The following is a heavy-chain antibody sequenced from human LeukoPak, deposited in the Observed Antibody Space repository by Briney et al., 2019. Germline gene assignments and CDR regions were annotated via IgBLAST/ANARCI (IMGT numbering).Heavy chain of an antibody. V-gene: IGHV4-59*01. J-gene: IGHJ4*02. Sequence: SKTLSLTCTVSGGSISSYYWTWIRQPPGKGLEWIGYIYYNGGTNYNPSLKSRITLSSATSKNQFSLKLSSVTAADTAVYYCARDKGCSGCDCYSEYYFDYWGQGTLVTVSS. CDR1: GGSISSYY. D-gene: IGHD2-15*01. CDR2: IYYNGGT. CDR3: ARDKGCSGCDCYSEYYFDY.